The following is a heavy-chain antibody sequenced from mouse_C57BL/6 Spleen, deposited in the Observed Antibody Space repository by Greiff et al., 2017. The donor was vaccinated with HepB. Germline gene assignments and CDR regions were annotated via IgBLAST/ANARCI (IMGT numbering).Heavy chain of an antibody. CDR3: ARSMVTTGLYYAMDY. CDR2: ISSGSSTI. V-gene: IGHV5-17*01. J-gene: IGHJ4*01. Sequence: EVQVVESGGGLVKPGGSLKLSCAASGFTFSDYGMHWVRQAPEKGLEWVAYISSGSSTIYYADTVKGRFTISRDNAKNTLFLQMTSLRSEDTAMYYCARSMVTTGLYYAMDYWGQGTSVTVSS. CDR1: GFTFSDYG. D-gene: IGHD2-2*01.